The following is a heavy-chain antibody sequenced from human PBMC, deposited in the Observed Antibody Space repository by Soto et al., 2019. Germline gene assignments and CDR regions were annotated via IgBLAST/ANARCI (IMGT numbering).Heavy chain of an antibody. J-gene: IGHJ5*02. Sequence: GGSLRLSCAASGFTFSSYWMHWVRQAPGKGLVWVSRINSDGSSTSYADSVKGRFTISRDNAKNTLYLQMNSLRAEDTAVYYCARDPYSSSWGPGNWFDPWGQGTLVTVSS. CDR1: GFTFSSYW. D-gene: IGHD6-13*01. CDR2: INSDGSST. CDR3: ARDPYSSSWGPGNWFDP. V-gene: IGHV3-74*01.